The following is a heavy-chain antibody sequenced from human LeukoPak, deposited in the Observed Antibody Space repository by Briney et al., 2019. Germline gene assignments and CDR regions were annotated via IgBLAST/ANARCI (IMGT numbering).Heavy chain of an antibody. J-gene: IGHJ3*01. CDR2: IYSGGTT. D-gene: IGHD2-21*02. CDR3: ARGLKTGGDSSPT. Sequence: PGGSLRLSCAVSGFTVSGNYVSWVRQAPGKGLERVSLIYSGGTTCYADSVKGRFTISRDNSKNTLYLQMNTLRPEDTAVYYCARGLKTGGDSSPTWGQGTMVTVSS. V-gene: IGHV3-53*05. CDR1: GFTVSGNY.